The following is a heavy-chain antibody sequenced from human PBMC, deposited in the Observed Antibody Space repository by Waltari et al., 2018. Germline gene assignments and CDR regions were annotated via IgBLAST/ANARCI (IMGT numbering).Heavy chain of an antibody. D-gene: IGHD6-19*01. CDR3: ARDHGRIAVAGMRDAFDI. CDR2: INPNSGGT. CDR1: GYTFTGYY. J-gene: IGHJ3*02. Sequence: QVQLVQSGAEVKKPGASVKVSCKASGYTFTGYYMHWVRQAPGQGLEWMGRINPNSGGTNYAQKFQGRVTMTRDTSISTAYMELSRLRSDDTAVYYCARDHGRIAVAGMRDAFDIWGQGTMVTVSS. V-gene: IGHV1-2*06.